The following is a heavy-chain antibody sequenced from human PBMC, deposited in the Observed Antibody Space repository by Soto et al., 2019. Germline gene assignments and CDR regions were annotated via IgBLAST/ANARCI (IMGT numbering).Heavy chain of an antibody. J-gene: IGHJ1*01. CDR2: IYYSGST. V-gene: IGHV4-59*12. Sequence: SETLSLTCTVSGGSISSYYWSWIRQPPGKGLEWIGYIYYSGSTNYNPSLKSRVTISVDTSKNQFSLKLSSVTAADTAVYYCASAGPWEGEYFQHWGQGTLVTVSS. CDR1: GGSISSYY. CDR3: ASAGPWEGEYFQH. D-gene: IGHD1-26*01.